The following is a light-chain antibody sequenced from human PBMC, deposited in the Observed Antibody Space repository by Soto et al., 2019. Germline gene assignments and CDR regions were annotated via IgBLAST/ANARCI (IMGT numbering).Light chain of an antibody. CDR1: SFNIGSNN. CDR3: AAWDDSLISSV. Sequence: QSVLIQPPSASGTPGQRVTIFCSGSSFNIGSNNVNWYQQVPGTAPKLLVHSNNERPSGVPDRFSGSKSGTSASLAISGLQSVDEADYYCAAWDDSLISSVLGIGTKVTVL. V-gene: IGLV1-44*01. CDR2: SNN. J-gene: IGLJ1*01.